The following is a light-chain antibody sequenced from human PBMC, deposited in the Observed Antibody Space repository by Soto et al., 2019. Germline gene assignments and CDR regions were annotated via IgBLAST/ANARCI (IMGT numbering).Light chain of an antibody. J-gene: IGKJ4*01. V-gene: IGKV3-20*01. CDR1: QSVSSSY. Sequence: IVLTQSPGTLSLSPGERATLSCRASQSVSSSYLAWYQQKPGQAPRLLIYGASSRATGIPDRFSGSGSGTDFTLTISRLEPEDFAVYYCQQYGNSPLTFGGGTKVDIK. CDR3: QQYGNSPLT. CDR2: GAS.